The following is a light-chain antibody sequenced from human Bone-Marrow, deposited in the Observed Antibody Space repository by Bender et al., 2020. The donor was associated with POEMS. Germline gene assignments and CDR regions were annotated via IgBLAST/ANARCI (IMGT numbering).Light chain of an antibody. Sequence: SYVLTQPPSVSVAPGKTATITCGGDNIGSKSVHWYQQKPGQAPVLVIYKDTERPSGIPERFSGSSSGTTVTLTISGVQAEDEADYYCQSADSNDSYDVFGTGTKVTVL. CDR1: NIGSKS. CDR3: QSADSNDSYDV. J-gene: IGLJ1*01. CDR2: KDT. V-gene: IGLV3-25*03.